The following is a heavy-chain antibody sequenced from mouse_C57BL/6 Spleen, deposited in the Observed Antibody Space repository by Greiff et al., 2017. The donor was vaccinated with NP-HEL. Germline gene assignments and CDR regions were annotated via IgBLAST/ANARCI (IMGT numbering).Heavy chain of an antibody. Sequence: VQLQQSGAELVKPGASVKMSCKASGYTFTSYWITWVKQRPGQGLEWIGDIYPGSGSTNYNEKFKSKATLTVDTSSSTAYMQLSSLTSEDSAVYYCARDDYEGIWFAYWGQGTLVTVSA. CDR2: IYPGSGST. V-gene: IGHV1-55*01. CDR1: GYTFTSYW. CDR3: ARDDYEGIWFAY. D-gene: IGHD2-4*01. J-gene: IGHJ3*01.